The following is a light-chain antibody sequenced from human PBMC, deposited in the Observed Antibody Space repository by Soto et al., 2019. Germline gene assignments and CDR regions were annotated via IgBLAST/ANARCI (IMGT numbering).Light chain of an antibody. CDR3: QQLNTYLPLT. V-gene: IGKV1-9*01. CDR2: AAS. Sequence: DIQLTQSPSFLSASVGDRVTITCRASQDIGSFVAWYQQKSGKAPKLLIYAASSLHSGVPSRFSGSGSGTEFTLTISSLQPEDFATYYCQQLNTYLPLTFGGGTKVEIK. J-gene: IGKJ4*01. CDR1: QDIGSF.